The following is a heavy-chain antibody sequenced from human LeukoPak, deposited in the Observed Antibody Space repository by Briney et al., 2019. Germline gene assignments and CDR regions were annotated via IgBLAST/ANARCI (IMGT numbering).Heavy chain of an antibody. D-gene: IGHD6-13*01. J-gene: IGHJ4*02. V-gene: IGHV1-3*01. CDR3: ARGAAEGLDY. CDR2: INAGNGNT. Sequence: ASVKVSCKASGYTFTSYSVHWVRQAPGQRLEWMGWINAGNGNTKYSQKFQGRVTITRDTSANIAYMELSSLTSEDTAVYHCARGAAEGLDYWGQGILVTVSS. CDR1: GYTFTSYS.